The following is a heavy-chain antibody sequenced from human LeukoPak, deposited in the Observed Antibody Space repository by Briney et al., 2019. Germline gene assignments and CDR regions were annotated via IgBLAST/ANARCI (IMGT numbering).Heavy chain of an antibody. CDR2: TYYRSKWYS. Sequence: SQTLSLTCAISGDSVSSNNAAWNWIRQSPSRGLEWLGRTYYRSKWYSTYALSVKSRITINPDSSKNQFSLHLKSVTPEDTAVYYCARFREVAIDSWGQGTPVTVSS. J-gene: IGHJ4*02. CDR3: ARFREVAIDS. V-gene: IGHV6-1*01. D-gene: IGHD5-12*01. CDR1: GDSVSSNNAA.